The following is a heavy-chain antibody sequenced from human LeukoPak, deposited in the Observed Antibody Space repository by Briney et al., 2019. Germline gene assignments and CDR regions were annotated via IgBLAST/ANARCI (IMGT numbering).Heavy chain of an antibody. CDR3: ARGALLYDFWSGSLYGMDV. CDR2: MNPNSGNT. Sequence: ASVKVSCKASGYTFTSYDIKWVRQATGQGLEWMGWMNPNSGNTGYAQKFQGRVTMTRNTSISTAYMELSSLRSEDTAVYYCARGALLYDFWSGSLYGMDVWGQGTTVTVSS. J-gene: IGHJ6*02. D-gene: IGHD3-3*01. V-gene: IGHV1-8*01. CDR1: GYTFTSYD.